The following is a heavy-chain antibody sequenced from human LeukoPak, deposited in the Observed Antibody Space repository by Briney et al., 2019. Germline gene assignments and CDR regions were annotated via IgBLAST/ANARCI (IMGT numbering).Heavy chain of an antibody. D-gene: IGHD3-22*01. Sequence: GGSLRLSCAASRFTFSSHVMHWVRQAPGKGLEWVAVISSDGSSKYYADSVKGRFTISRDNSKNTLYVQVNSLGTEDTAAYYCAKGSYYDSSGSFYFDYWGQGTLVTVSS. CDR3: AKGSYYDSSGSFYFDY. CDR1: RFTFSSHV. J-gene: IGHJ4*02. V-gene: IGHV3-30-3*01. CDR2: ISSDGSSK.